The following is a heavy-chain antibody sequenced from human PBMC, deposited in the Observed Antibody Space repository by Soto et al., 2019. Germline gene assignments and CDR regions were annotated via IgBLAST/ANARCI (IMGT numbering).Heavy chain of an antibody. J-gene: IGHJ2*01. CDR3: VRERLGIGTWYFDL. CDR2: IATSGST. V-gene: IGHV3-13*04. D-gene: IGHD7-27*01. CDR1: GFTFSDYD. Sequence: GGSLRLSCAASGFTFSDYDIHWVRQATGKRLEWVSAIATSGSTHYAASVQGRFTISREDAKNSLFLQINSLRDGDTATYYCVRERLGIGTWYFDLWGRGTLVTVAS.